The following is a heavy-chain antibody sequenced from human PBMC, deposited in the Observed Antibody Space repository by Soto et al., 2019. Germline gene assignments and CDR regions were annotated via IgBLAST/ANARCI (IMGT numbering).Heavy chain of an antibody. V-gene: IGHV1-3*01. CDR2: ISAGNGNT. CDR1: GYTFTSYA. J-gene: IGHJ5*02. D-gene: IGHD2-2*01. CDR3: AREWIVVVPAAIRYNWFDP. Sequence: ASVKVSCKASGYTFTSYAMHWVRQAPGQRREWMGWISAGNGNTKYSQKFQGRVTITRDTSASTAYMELSSLRSEDTAVYYCAREWIVVVPAAIRYNWFDPWGQGTLVTVSS.